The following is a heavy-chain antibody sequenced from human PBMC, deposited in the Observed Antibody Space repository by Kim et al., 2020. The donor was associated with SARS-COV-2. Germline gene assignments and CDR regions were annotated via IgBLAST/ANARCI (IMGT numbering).Heavy chain of an antibody. J-gene: IGHJ4*02. CDR1: GDSVSSGSYY. CDR2: VYYMGDT. V-gene: IGHV4-61*01. CDR3: ARESTAGSFSFYFDS. D-gene: IGHD1-26*01. Sequence: SATLSLTCTVSGDSVSSGSYYWSWVRQPPGKGLEWIGNVYYMGDTNYNPSLKSRVTMSVDTSKNQFSLEVTSLTAADTAVYYCARESTAGSFSFYFDSWGQGTPVGVSS.